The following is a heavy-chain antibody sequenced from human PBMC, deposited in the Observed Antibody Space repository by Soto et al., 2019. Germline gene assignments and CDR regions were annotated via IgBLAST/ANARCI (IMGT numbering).Heavy chain of an antibody. V-gene: IGHV4-59*01. Sequence: TSETLSLTCTISGGSISSYCWSWIRQPPGKGLEWIGYIYYSGNTNYNPSLKSRVTISLDTSKNQFSLKLTSVTAADTAIYYCARGIASSSRTSLIYWGQGALVTAPQ. D-gene: IGHD6-13*01. CDR1: GGSISSYC. J-gene: IGHJ4*02. CDR2: IYYSGNT. CDR3: ARGIASSSRTSLIY.